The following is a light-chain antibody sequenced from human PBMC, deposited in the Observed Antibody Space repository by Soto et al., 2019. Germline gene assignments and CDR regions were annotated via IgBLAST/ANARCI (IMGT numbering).Light chain of an antibody. V-gene: IGKV1-39*01. J-gene: IGKJ1*01. CDR2: AAS. CDR1: QSISSY. Sequence: DIPMTQSPSSLSASVGDRVTITCRASQSISSYLHWYQQKPGKAPKLLIYAASNLQTGVPSRFSASGSGTDFTLTLNSLQPEDFATYYCQQRYSTPWTFGQGTKVEIK. CDR3: QQRYSTPWT.